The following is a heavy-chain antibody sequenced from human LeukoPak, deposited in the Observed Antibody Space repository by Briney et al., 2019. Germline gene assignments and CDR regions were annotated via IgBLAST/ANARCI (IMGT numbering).Heavy chain of an antibody. CDR1: GYMFTNYY. J-gene: IGHJ4*02. V-gene: IGHV1-46*01. Sequence: ASVKVSCKASGYMFTNYYMHWVRQAPGQGLEWMGIINPSGGNTRYTQKFQGRVTMTRDRSTSTVYMELSSLRSEDTAVYYCAREPIGSTWYYFDSWGQGTLVTVSS. D-gene: IGHD6-13*01. CDR3: AREPIGSTWYYFDS. CDR2: INPSGGNT.